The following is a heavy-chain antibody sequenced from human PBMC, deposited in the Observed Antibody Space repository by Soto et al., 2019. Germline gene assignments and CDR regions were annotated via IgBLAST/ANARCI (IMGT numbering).Heavy chain of an antibody. CDR3: ARAGYDRSGHEEPQGGAFDV. CDR1: GLIVKHYV. V-gene: IGHV1-18*01. J-gene: IGHJ3*01. CDR2: RSGQSQNA. Sequence: QVQLVQSGPEVKKPGASMRVSCKASGLIVKHYVIKWVREAPGKGLEWVGGRSGQSQNAHYAEKFQDRVTITKDTSTATSYLEVTSLRSDDSAVYFCARAGYDRSGHEEPQGGAFDVWGLGTVVTVSS. D-gene: IGHD5-12*01.